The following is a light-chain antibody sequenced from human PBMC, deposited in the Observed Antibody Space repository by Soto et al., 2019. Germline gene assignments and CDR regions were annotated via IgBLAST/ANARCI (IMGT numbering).Light chain of an antibody. J-gene: IGKJ4*01. CDR2: DAS. CDR3: QQFDNLIT. CDR1: QRISNNY. V-gene: IGKV3D-20*01. Sequence: EIVLTQPPATLSLSPGERATLSCGASQRISNNYLAWYQQKPGLAPRLLIYDASNRAAGIPDRFSGSGSGTDFTLTISRLEPEDFAVYYCQQFDNLITFGGGTKVEIK.